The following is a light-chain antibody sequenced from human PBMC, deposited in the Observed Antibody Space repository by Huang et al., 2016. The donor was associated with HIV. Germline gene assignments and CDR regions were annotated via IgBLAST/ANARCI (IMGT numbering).Light chain of an antibody. CDR3: QQYNNWPPWYT. CDR2: GAS. Sequence: EIVMTQSPATLSVSPGERATLSCRASQSVSSNLAWYQQKPGQAPRLRIYGASTRATGIPARFSGSGSGTEFTLTISSLQSEDFAVYYCQQYNNWPPWYTFGQGTKLEIK. J-gene: IGKJ2*01. V-gene: IGKV3-15*01. CDR1: QSVSSN.